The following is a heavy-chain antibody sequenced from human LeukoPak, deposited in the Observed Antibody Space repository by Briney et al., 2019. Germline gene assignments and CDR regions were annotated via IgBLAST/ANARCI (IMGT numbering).Heavy chain of an antibody. D-gene: IGHD2-15*01. Sequence: SETLSLTCTVSGGSISSYYWSWIRQPAGKGLEWIGYIYYTGNTYYNPSLKSRVTISMDTSKNLFSLKLSSVTAADTAVYYCATRTAVTATAYFDFWGQGTLVSVSS. J-gene: IGHJ4*02. CDR2: IYYTGNT. V-gene: IGHV4-59*06. CDR1: GGSISSYY. CDR3: ATRTAVTATAYFDF.